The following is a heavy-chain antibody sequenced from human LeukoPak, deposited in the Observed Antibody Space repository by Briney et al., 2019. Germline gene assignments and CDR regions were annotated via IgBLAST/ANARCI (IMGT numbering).Heavy chain of an antibody. Sequence: PGGSLRLSCAASGFTVSSNCMSWVRQAPGKGLEWVSVIYSGGSTYYADSVKGRFTISRDNSKNTLYLQMNSLRAEDTAVYYCARSNSSGYNFDYWGQGTLVTVSS. CDR3: ARSNSSGYNFDY. V-gene: IGHV3-53*01. CDR1: GFTVSSNC. J-gene: IGHJ4*02. CDR2: IYSGGST. D-gene: IGHD6-19*01.